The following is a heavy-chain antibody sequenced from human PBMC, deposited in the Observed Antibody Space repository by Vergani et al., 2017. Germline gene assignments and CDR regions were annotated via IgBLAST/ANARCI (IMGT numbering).Heavy chain of an antibody. CDR1: GGSISSGGYY. Sequence: QVQLQESGPGLVKPSQTLSLTCTVSGGSISSGGYYWSWIRQHPGKGLEWIGYIYYSGSTYYNPSLKSRGTISLDTSKNQFSLKLSSVTAGDTAVYYCARDSFPGRSWAFDVWGQGAMVTVSS. J-gene: IGHJ3*01. V-gene: IGHV4-31*03. D-gene: IGHD6-13*01. CDR3: ARDSFPGRSWAFDV. CDR2: IYYSGST.